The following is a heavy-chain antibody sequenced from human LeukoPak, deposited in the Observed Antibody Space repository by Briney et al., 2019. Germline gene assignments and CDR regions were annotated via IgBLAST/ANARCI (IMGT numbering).Heavy chain of an antibody. Sequence: SETLSLTCTVSGGSINSYYWSWIRQPPGKGLEWIGYIYYSGSTNYNPSLKSRVTISVDTSKNQFSLKLSSVTAADTAVYYCARGIAVAPIDFDYWGQGTLVTVSS. D-gene: IGHD6-19*01. V-gene: IGHV4-59*08. J-gene: IGHJ4*02. CDR1: GGSINSYY. CDR3: ARGIAVAPIDFDY. CDR2: IYYSGST.